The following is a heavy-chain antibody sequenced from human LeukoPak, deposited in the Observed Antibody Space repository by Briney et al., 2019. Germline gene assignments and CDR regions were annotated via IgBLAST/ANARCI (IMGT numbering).Heavy chain of an antibody. CDR2: IIPIFGTA. Sequence: SVEVSCKASGGTFSSYAISWVRQAPGQGLEWMGRIIPIFGTANYAQKFQGRVTITTDESTSTAYMELSSLRSEDTAVYYCAGGYCTNGVCPNWFDPWGQGTLVTVSS. D-gene: IGHD2-8*01. CDR3: AGGYCTNGVCPNWFDP. V-gene: IGHV1-69*05. J-gene: IGHJ5*02. CDR1: GGTFSSYA.